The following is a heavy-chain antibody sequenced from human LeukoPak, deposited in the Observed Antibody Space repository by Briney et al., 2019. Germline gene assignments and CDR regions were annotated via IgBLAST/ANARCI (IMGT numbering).Heavy chain of an antibody. CDR2: IIPILGIA. D-gene: IGHD6-19*01. CDR3: ARELVAVATSDFDY. Sequence: SVKVSRKASGGTFSSYAISSVRQAPGQGLEWMGRIIPILGIANYAQKFQGRVTITADKSTSTAYMELSSLRSEDTAVYYCARELVAVATSDFDYWGQGTLVTVSS. CDR1: GGTFSSYA. V-gene: IGHV1-69*04. J-gene: IGHJ4*02.